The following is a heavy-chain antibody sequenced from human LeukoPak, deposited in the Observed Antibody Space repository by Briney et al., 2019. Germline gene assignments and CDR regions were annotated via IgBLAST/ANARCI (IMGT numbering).Heavy chain of an antibody. V-gene: IGHV3-23*01. CDR3: AKDLSGYSYGYYFDY. D-gene: IGHD5-18*01. Sequence: GGSLRLSCAASGFTFTNYEMNWVRQAPGKGLEWVSGISGSGGNTYYADSVKGRFTISRDNSKNTLYLQMNSLRAEDTAVYYCAKDLSGYSYGYYFDYWGQGTLVTVSS. CDR1: GFTFTNYE. CDR2: ISGSGGNT. J-gene: IGHJ4*02.